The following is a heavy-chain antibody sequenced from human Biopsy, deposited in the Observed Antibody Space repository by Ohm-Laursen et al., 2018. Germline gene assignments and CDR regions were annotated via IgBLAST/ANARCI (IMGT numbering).Heavy chain of an antibody. CDR3: ARPPWGHAYGYYNGMDV. Sequence: SLRLSCAASGFTFRDYYMIWIRQPPGKGLEWVSYITNSGGTVYYEDSVKGRFTVSRDNAKNSLYLQMDRLRVEDTAVYYCARPPWGHAYGYYNGMDVWGQGTTVTVSS. CDR2: ITNSGGTV. CDR1: GFTFRDYY. J-gene: IGHJ6*02. V-gene: IGHV3-11*01. D-gene: IGHD3-10*01.